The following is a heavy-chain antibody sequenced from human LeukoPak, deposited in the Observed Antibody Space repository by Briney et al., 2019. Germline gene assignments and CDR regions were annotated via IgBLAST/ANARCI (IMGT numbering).Heavy chain of an antibody. V-gene: IGHV3-30*18. D-gene: IGHD6-6*01. CDR2: ISYDGSNK. Sequence: GGSLRLSCAASGFTFSNYGMHWVRQAPGKGLEWVAIISYDGSNKYYADSVKGRFTISRDNSKNTLYLQMNSLSAEDTAVYYCAKDTKGSSSPLYPFDSWGQGALVTVSS. J-gene: IGHJ4*02. CDR1: GFTFSNYG. CDR3: AKDTKGSSSPLYPFDS.